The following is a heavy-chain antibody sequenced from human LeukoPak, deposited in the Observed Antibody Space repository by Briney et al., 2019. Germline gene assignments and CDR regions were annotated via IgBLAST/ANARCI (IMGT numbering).Heavy chain of an antibody. Sequence: SVKVSCKASGGTFSSYAISWVRQAPGQGLEWMGRIIPILGIANYAQKFQGRVTFTADESSSTAYMELSNLRSEDTAVYYCARDVDIVEIVGPFDVWGQGTLVTVSS. CDR2: IIPILGIA. CDR3: ARDVDIVEIVGPFDV. J-gene: IGHJ3*01. D-gene: IGHD2-2*03. V-gene: IGHV1-69*04. CDR1: GGTFSSYA.